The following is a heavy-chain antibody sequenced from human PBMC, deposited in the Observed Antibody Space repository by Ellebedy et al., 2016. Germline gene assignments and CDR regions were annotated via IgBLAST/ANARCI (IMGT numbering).Heavy chain of an antibody. CDR3: AREGRSSSPGY. D-gene: IGHD6-6*01. V-gene: IGHV4-4*07. J-gene: IGHJ4*02. CDR2: ISTSGST. CDR1: GGSVSSYY. Sequence: SETLSLXXTVSGGSVSSYYWSWIRQTAGKGLEWIGRISTSGSTNYNPSLKSRVTMSVDTSKNQFSLKLNSVTAADTAVYYCAREGRSSSPGYWGQGTLVTVSS.